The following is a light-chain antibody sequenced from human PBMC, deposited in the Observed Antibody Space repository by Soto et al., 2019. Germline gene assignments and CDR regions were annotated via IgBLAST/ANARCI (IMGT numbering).Light chain of an antibody. CDR2: DVS. CDR1: RSISSW. Sequence: DIQLTQSPSTLSASVGDRVTITCRASRSISSWLAWYQQKPGKAPKLLIFDVSTLESGVPSRFSGSGSGTEFTLTISSLQPDDFATYYCQQSTFGQGTKLEIK. J-gene: IGKJ2*01. CDR3: QQST. V-gene: IGKV1-5*01.